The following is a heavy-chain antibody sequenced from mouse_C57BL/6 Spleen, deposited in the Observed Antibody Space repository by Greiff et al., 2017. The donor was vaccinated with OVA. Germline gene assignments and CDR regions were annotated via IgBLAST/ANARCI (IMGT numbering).Heavy chain of an antibody. CDR3: ARDRAAQATPFAY. D-gene: IGHD3-2*02. CDR1: GYSITSGYY. J-gene: IGHJ3*01. CDR2: ISYDGSN. Sequence: EVQVVESGPGLVKPSQSLSLTCSVTGYSITSGYYWNWIRQFPGNKLEWMGYISYDGSNNYNPSLKNRISITRDTSKNQFFLKLNSVTTEDTATYYCARDRAAQATPFAYWGQGTLVTVSA. V-gene: IGHV3-6*01.